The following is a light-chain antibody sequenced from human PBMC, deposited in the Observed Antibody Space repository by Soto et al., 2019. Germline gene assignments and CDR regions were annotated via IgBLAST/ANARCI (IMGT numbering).Light chain of an antibody. Sequence: DLQMTQSPSSLSASVGDRVTITCRASQSISNYLNWYQQKPGRAPKLLVYATSRLQSGVPSRFGGSGSGTDFTLTISSLQPEDFAAYYCQQSYRSPFTFGGGTRVEIK. J-gene: IGKJ4*01. CDR2: ATS. CDR1: QSISNY. V-gene: IGKV1-39*01. CDR3: QQSYRSPFT.